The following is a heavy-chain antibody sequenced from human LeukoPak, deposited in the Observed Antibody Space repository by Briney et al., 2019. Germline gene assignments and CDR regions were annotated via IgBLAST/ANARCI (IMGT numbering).Heavy chain of an antibody. Sequence: SVKVSCKASGGTFSSYAISWVRQAPGQGLEWMGRIIPILGIANYAQKFQGRVTITADKSTSTAYMELSSLRSEDTAVYYCARSHVYYYYSMDVWGQGTTVTVSS. CDR1: GGTFSSYA. CDR2: IIPILGIA. J-gene: IGHJ6*02. V-gene: IGHV1-69*04. CDR3: ARSHVYYYYSMDV.